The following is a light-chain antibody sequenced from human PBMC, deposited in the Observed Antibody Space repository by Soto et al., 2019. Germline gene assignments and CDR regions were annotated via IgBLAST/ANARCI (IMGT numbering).Light chain of an antibody. Sequence: EIVLTQSPATLSLSPGERATLSCRASQSVSSYLAWYQQKPGQAPRLILYDASNRATGIPVRFSGSGSGTDFTLTISSLEPEDFAVYYCQQRSNWPITFGPGTKVEIK. V-gene: IGKV3-11*01. CDR2: DAS. J-gene: IGKJ3*01. CDR1: QSVSSY. CDR3: QQRSNWPIT.